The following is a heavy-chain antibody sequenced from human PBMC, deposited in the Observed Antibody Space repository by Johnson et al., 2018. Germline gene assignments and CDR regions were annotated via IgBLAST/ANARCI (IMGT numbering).Heavy chain of an antibody. J-gene: IGHJ6*02. CDR2: INHSGST. D-gene: IGHD2-2*01. Sequence: QVQLQQWGAGLLKPSETLTLTCAVYGGSFSGYYWSWIRQPPGKGLEWIGEINHSGSTNYNPSPKSRVTISVDTSKNQFSLKLSSVTAADTAVYYCARVYCSSTSCSWHGMDVWGQGTTVTFSS. V-gene: IGHV4-34*01. CDR3: ARVYCSSTSCSWHGMDV. CDR1: GGSFSGYY.